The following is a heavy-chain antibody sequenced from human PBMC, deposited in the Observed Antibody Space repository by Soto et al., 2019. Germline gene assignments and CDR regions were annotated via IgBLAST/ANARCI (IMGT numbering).Heavy chain of an antibody. CDR1: GGSISSGGYY. J-gene: IGHJ6*02. CDR3: AREYQLPPYYYGMDV. V-gene: IGHV4-31*03. Sequence: LSLTCTVSGGSISSGGYYWSWIRQHPGKGLEWIGYIYYSGSTYYNPSLKSRVTISVDTSKNQFSLKLSSVTAADTAVYYCAREYQLPPYYYGMDVWGQGTTVTV. CDR2: IYYSGST. D-gene: IGHD2-2*01.